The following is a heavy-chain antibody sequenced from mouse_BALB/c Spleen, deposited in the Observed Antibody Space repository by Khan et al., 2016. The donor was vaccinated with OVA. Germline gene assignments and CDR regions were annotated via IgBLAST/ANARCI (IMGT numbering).Heavy chain of an antibody. CDR1: GYAFSNYW. CDR3: ARSWYDYFAY. D-gene: IGHD2-14*01. Sequence: VMLVESGAELVRPGSSVKISCKASGYAFSNYWMNWVKQRPGQGLEWIGQIYPGDGDTSFDGKFRGKATLTADKSSSTAYMQLSSLTSEDSAVYFCARSWYDYFAYWGQGTLVTVSA. V-gene: IGHV1-80*01. CDR2: IYPGDGDT. J-gene: IGHJ3*01.